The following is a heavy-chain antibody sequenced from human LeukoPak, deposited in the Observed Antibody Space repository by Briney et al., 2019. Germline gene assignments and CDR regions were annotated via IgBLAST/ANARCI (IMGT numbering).Heavy chain of an antibody. CDR2: IYNDGNT. Sequence: PGGSLTLSCAVSGFTVSTNHMSWVRQAPGRGREWVSVIYNDGNTYYTDSVKGRFTISRYNSKNTVFLQMNSLRVEDTAVYYCARDREVVTAKAQMDVWGKGTTVTVSS. CDR3: ARDREVVTAKAQMDV. CDR1: GFTVSTNH. V-gene: IGHV3-53*01. D-gene: IGHD2-21*02. J-gene: IGHJ6*03.